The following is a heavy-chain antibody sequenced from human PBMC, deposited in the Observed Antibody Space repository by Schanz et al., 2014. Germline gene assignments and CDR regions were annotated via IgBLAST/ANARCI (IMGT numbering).Heavy chain of an antibody. J-gene: IGHJ4*02. CDR3: ARLSAIFGVVTTYYFDY. V-gene: IGHV4-39*01. Sequence: QLQLQESGPGLVNPSETLSLTCTVSGGSISSTGFYWGWIRQPPGKGLEWIGRMYYSGSTYYNPSLKSRVTIPGHTPKNRFSLKRPSGTAAETAVYYCARLSAIFGVVTTYYFDYWGQGTLVTVSS. CDR1: GGSISSTGFY. CDR2: MYYSGST. D-gene: IGHD3-3*01.